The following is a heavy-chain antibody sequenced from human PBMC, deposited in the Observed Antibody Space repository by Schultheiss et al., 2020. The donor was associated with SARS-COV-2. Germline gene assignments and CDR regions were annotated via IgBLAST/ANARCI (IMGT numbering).Heavy chain of an antibody. J-gene: IGHJ3*02. D-gene: IGHD6-6*01. CDR3: ARSFRARPAFDI. CDR2: IYYSGST. CDR1: GGSVSSGSYY. Sequence: SETLSLTCTVSGGSVSSGSYYWSWIRQPPGKGLEWIGYIYYSGSTNYNPSLKSRVTISVDTSKNQFSLKLSSVTAADTAVYYCARSFRARPAFDIWGQGTMVTVSS. V-gene: IGHV4-61*01.